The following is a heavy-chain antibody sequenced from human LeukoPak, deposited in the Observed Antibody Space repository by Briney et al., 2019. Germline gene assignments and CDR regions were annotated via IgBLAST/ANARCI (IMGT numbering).Heavy chain of an antibody. CDR3: AREGGRYCSGGSCYSSNGWYGGLNY. CDR1: GYTFTSYG. Sequence: ASVKVSCKASGYTFTSYGISWVRQAPGQGLEWMGWISTYNGHRNYTRKVQGRVAMTTDTSTSTAYMELRSLRSDDTAVYFCAREGGRYCSGGSCYSSNGWYGGLNYWGQGTLVTVSS. CDR2: ISTYNGHR. J-gene: IGHJ4*02. V-gene: IGHV1-18*01. D-gene: IGHD2-15*01.